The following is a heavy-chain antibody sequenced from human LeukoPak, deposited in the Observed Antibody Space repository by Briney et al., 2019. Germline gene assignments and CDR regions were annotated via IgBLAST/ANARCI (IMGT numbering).Heavy chain of an antibody. D-gene: IGHD6-13*01. Sequence: SQTLSLTCAISGDIVSSDTTAWNWIRQSPSRGLEWLGRAYYTSKWITNHAVSVRRRITVNPNTSNNQFSLQLNSVTPEDTAVYYCARGYWAHGMNVWGPGTTVTVSS. CDR2: AYYTSKWIT. CDR3: ARGYWAHGMNV. CDR1: GDIVSSDTTA. J-gene: IGHJ6*02. V-gene: IGHV6-1*01.